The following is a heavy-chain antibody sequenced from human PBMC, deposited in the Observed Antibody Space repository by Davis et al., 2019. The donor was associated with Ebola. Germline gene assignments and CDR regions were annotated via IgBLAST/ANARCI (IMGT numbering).Heavy chain of an antibody. CDR2: ISASGDAT. CDR3: ARRGAGGYWWGAFDY. Sequence: GESLKISCAASGFTLSSFAMGWVRQAPGKGLEWVSAISASGDATFYADSVKGRFTISSDHSKNMLSLEMNNLRAEDAAIYYWARRGAGGYWWGAFDYWGQGTRVTVSS. D-gene: IGHD2-21*01. CDR1: GFTLSSFA. V-gene: IGHV3-23*01. J-gene: IGHJ4*02.